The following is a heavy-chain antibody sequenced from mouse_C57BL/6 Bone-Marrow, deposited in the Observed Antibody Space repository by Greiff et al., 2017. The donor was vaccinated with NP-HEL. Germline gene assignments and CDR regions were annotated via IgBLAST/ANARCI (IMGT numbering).Heavy chain of an antibody. Sequence: DVKLQESGPGLVKPSQSLSLTCSVTGYSITSGYYWNWIRQFPGNKLEWMGYISYDGSNNYNPSLKNRISITRDTSKNQFFLKLNSVTTEDTATYYCARNYGSSYGAWFAYWGQGTLVTVSA. CDR1: GYSITSGYY. V-gene: IGHV3-6*01. D-gene: IGHD1-1*01. CDR3: ARNYGSSYGAWFAY. CDR2: ISYDGSN. J-gene: IGHJ3*01.